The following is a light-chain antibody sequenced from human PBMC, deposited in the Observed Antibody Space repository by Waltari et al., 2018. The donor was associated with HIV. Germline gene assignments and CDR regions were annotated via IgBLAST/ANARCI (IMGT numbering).Light chain of an antibody. J-gene: IGLJ2*01. Sequence: QSALSPPRSASGSPGQSVTISCTGTSRDVGGYIYVAWYQQHPGKAPKLMIYDVSKRPSGVPDRFSGAKSGNPASLTICGLQAEDEADYYCCAYAGSYEVFGGGTKLTVL. CDR3: CAYAGSYEV. V-gene: IGLV2-11*01. CDR1: SRDVGGYIY. CDR2: DVS.